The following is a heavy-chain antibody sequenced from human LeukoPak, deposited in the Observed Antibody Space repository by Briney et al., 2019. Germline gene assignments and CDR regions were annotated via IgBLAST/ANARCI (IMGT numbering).Heavy chain of an antibody. J-gene: IGHJ2*01. CDR2: ISYDGTNK. Sequence: GGSLRLSCAASGFTFSSYWMSWVRQAPGKGLEWVAAISYDGTNKNDADSVKGRFTISRDNSKNTLYLQMNSLRPEDTAVYYCAKGGRAAADRNFDLWGRGTLVTVSS. CDR3: AKGGRAAADRNFDL. CDR1: GFTFSSYW. D-gene: IGHD6-13*01. V-gene: IGHV3-30*18.